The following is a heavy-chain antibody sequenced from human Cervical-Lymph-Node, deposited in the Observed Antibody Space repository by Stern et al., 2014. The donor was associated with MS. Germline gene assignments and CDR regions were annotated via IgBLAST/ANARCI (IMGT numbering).Heavy chain of an antibody. CDR2: ISNDGITM. D-gene: IGHD3-9*01. J-gene: IGHJ3*01. CDR1: GFTFSDFY. V-gene: IGHV3-11*01. Sequence: QVQLVQSGGGLVKPGGSLRLSCAASGFTFSDFYMNWIRQAPGKGLEWLSCISNDGITMDYADSVKGRFTISRDNAENSLYLQMNNLRADDTAVYYCARDDSPLRYFPWSDAYDLWGQGTKVIVSS. CDR3: ARDDSPLRYFPWSDAYDL.